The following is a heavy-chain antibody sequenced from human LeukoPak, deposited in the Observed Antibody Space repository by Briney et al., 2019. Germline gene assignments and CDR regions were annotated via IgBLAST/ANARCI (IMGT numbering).Heavy chain of an antibody. D-gene: IGHD5-24*01. J-gene: IGHJ4*02. V-gene: IGHV3-53*04. CDR1: GFTVSSNY. Sequence: SGGSLRLSCAASGFTVSSNYMSWVRQAPGKGLVWVSVIYSGGSTYYADSVKGRFTISRHNSKNTLYLQMNSLRAEDTAVYYCARASVSYKGIYYFDYWGQGTLVTVSS. CDR3: ARASVSYKGIYYFDY. CDR2: IYSGGST.